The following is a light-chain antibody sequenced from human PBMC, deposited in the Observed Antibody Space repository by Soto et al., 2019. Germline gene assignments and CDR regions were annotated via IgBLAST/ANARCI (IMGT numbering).Light chain of an antibody. CDR3: QQLNSYPLT. V-gene: IGKV1-9*01. J-gene: IGKJ4*01. CDR2: AAS. CDR1: QGISSY. Sequence: DIPLTQSPSFLSASVGDRVTITCRSSQGISSYLAWYQQKPGKAPKLLIYAASTLQSGDPSRFSGSGSGTEFTLTISSLQPEDFATYYCQQLNSYPLTFGGGPKVEIK.